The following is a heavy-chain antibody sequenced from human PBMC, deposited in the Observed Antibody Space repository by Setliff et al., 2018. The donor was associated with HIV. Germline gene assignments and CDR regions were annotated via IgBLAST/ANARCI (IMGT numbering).Heavy chain of an antibody. Sequence: SETLSLTCTVSGYSISSDYYWGWIRQPPGKGLEWIGNIYHSGSTYYNPSLKSRVTMSVDTSKNQFSLKLSSVTAADTAVYYCARWPPHRSSDYDQEYYFGYWGQGTLVTVSS. V-gene: IGHV4-38-2*02. CDR1: GYSISSDYY. CDR3: ARWPPHRSSDYDQEYYFGY. D-gene: IGHD3-22*01. J-gene: IGHJ4*02. CDR2: IYHSGST.